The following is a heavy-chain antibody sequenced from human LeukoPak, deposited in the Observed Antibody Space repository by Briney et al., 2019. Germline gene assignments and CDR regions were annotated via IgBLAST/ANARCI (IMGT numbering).Heavy chain of an antibody. Sequence: ASVKVSCKASGYTFTGHYIHWIRQAPGQGLEWMGWINPNSGGTKYAQKFQGRLTVTRDRSTSTAYMELSGLRADDAAAYYCARVDYCTKGVCINFDLWGQGTLVTVSS. D-gene: IGHD2-8*01. J-gene: IGHJ4*02. CDR3: ARVDYCTKGVCINFDL. CDR2: INPNSGGT. CDR1: GYTFTGHY. V-gene: IGHV1-2*02.